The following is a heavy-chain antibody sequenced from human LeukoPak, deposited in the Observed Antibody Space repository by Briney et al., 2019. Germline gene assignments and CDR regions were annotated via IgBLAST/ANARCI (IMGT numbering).Heavy chain of an antibody. V-gene: IGHV4-39*01. Sequence: TSETLSLTCTVSGGSISSSNYYWGWIRQPPGKGLEWIGSIYYSGSTYYNPSLKSRVAISVDTSKNQFSLKLSSVTAADTAVYYCASHAGDLFTGFDYWGQGTLVTVSS. J-gene: IGHJ4*02. D-gene: IGHD3-9*01. CDR3: ASHAGDLFTGFDY. CDR2: IYYSGST. CDR1: GGSISSSNYY.